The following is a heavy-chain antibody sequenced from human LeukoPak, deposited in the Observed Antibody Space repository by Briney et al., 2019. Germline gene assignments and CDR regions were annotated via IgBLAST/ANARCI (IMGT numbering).Heavy chain of an antibody. Sequence: PGGSLRPSCAASGFTFSIYSMNWVRQAPGKGLEWVSYISSSSSTIYYADSVKGRFTISRDNAKNTLYLQMNSLRAEDTAVYYCANTGSFRDGYNRNAFDIWGQGTMVTVSS. CDR3: ANTGSFRDGYNRNAFDI. V-gene: IGHV3-48*01. CDR2: ISSSSSTI. J-gene: IGHJ3*02. D-gene: IGHD5-24*01. CDR1: GFTFSIYS.